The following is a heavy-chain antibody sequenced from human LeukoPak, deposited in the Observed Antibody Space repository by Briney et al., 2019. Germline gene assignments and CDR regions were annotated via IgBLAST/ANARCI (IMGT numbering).Heavy chain of an antibody. Sequence: SVKVSCKASGGTFSSYAISWVRQAPGQGLEWMGGVIPIFGTANYAQKFQGRVTITTDESTSTAYMELRSLRSEDTAVYYCASGRNAGGYFGWLLPSDYWGQGTLVTVHS. CDR2: VIPIFGTA. J-gene: IGHJ4*02. D-gene: IGHD3-9*01. V-gene: IGHV1-69*05. CDR3: ASGRNAGGYFGWLLPSDY. CDR1: GGTFSSYA.